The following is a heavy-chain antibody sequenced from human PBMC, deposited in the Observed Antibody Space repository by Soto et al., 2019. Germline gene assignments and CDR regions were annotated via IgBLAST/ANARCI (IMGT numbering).Heavy chain of an antibody. CDR2: INPKSGGT. D-gene: IGHD2-8*01. Sequence: ASVKVSCKASGYSFTDYHIHWVRQAPGQGLEWLGRINPKSGGTSTAQKFQGWVTMTTDTSISTASMELTRLTSDDTAIYYCARGDSTDCSNGVCSFFYNHDMDVWGRGTTVTVSS. CDR1: GYSFTDYH. J-gene: IGHJ6*02. CDR3: ARGDSTDCSNGVCSFFYNHDMDV. V-gene: IGHV1-2*04.